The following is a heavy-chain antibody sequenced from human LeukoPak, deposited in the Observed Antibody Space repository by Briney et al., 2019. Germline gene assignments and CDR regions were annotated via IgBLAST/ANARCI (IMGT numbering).Heavy chain of an antibody. J-gene: IGHJ3*02. CDR1: GLTVSSNY. CDR2: IYSGGST. CDR3: ARARVVVALDGFDI. D-gene: IGHD2-15*01. V-gene: IGHV3-66*02. Sequence: AGGSLRLSCAASGLTVSSNYMSWVRQAPGKGLECVSVIYSGGSTHYADSVKGRFTISRDNSKNTLYLQINSLRAEDTAVYYCARARVVVALDGFDIWGQGTMVTVSS.